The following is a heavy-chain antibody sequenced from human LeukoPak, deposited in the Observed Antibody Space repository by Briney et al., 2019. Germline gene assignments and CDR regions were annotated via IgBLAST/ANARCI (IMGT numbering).Heavy chain of an antibody. CDR2: ISSSGGTI. J-gene: IGHJ5*02. V-gene: IGHV3-48*03. CDR1: GFTFSTYE. Sequence: GGSLRLSCVGSGFTFSTYEMTWVRQAPGKGLEWVSYISSSGGTIYYADSVKGRFTISRDNAKNSLYLQMNSLRAEDTAVYYCARTGQWLVYRFDPWGQGTLVTVSS. CDR3: ARTGQWLVYRFDP. D-gene: IGHD6-19*01.